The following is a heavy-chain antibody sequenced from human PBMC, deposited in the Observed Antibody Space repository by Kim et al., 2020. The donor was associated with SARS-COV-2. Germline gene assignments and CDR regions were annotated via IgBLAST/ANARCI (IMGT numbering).Heavy chain of an antibody. CDR3: ARLKYSSSSSGHFDY. D-gene: IGHD6-6*01. J-gene: IGHJ4*02. V-gene: IGHV3-33*01. CDR2: IWYDGSNK. CDR1: GFTFSSYG. Sequence: GGSLRLSCAASGFTFSSYGMHWVRQAPGKGLEWVAVIWYDGSNKYYADSVKGRFTISRDNSKNTLYLQMNSLRAEDTAVYYCARLKYSSSSSGHFDYWGPGTLVTVSS.